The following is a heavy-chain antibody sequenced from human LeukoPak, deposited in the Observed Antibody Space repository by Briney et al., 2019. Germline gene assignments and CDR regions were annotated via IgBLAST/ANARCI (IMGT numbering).Heavy chain of an antibody. Sequence: GGSLGLSCAASGFTFSSYSMNWVRQAPGKGLEWVSYISSSSSTIYYADSVKGRFTISRDNAKNSLYLQMNSLRDEDTAVYYCARDPFLTYYYGSGSRTDAFDIWGQGTMVTVSS. V-gene: IGHV3-48*02. D-gene: IGHD3-10*01. J-gene: IGHJ3*02. CDR1: GFTFSSYS. CDR2: ISSSSSTI. CDR3: ARDPFLTYYYGSGSRTDAFDI.